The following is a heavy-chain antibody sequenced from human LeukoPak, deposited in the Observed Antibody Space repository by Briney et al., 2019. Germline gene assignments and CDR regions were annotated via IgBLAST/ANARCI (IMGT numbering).Heavy chain of an antibody. CDR2: ISAYNGNT. D-gene: IGHD3-10*01. Sequence: GASVKVSCKASGYTFTSYGVSWVRQAPGQGLEWMGWISAYNGNTNYAQKLQGRVTMTTDTSTSTAYMELRSLRSDDTAVYYCASTDYYYGSGSLPDAFDIWGQGTMVTVSS. V-gene: IGHV1-18*01. J-gene: IGHJ3*02. CDR3: ASTDYYYGSGSLPDAFDI. CDR1: GYTFTSYG.